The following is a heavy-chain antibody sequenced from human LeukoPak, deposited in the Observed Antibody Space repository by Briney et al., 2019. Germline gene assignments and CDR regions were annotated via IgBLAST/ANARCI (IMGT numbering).Heavy chain of an antibody. CDR3: ARVRYFDWSWVPKDDY. J-gene: IGHJ4*02. Sequence: SETLSLTCTVSGGSISSSSYYWGWIRQPPGKGLEWIGSIYYSGSTYYNPSLKSRVTISVDTSKNQFSLKLSSVTAADTAVYYCARVRYFDWSWVPKDDYWGQGTLVTVSS. D-gene: IGHD3-9*01. V-gene: IGHV4-39*07. CDR2: IYYSGST. CDR1: GGSISSSSYY.